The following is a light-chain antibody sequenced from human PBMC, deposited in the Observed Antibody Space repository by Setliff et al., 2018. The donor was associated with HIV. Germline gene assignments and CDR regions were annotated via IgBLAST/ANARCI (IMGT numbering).Light chain of an antibody. J-gene: IGLJ1*01. CDR3: SSYTFSSTPYV. V-gene: IGLV2-14*03. CDR1: SSDVGGYNS. Sequence: QSVLTQPASVSGSPGQSITISCTGPSSDVGGYNSVSWYQQHPGKVPKLMIYDVSNRPSWVSNRFSGSKSGNTASLTISGLQAEDEADYYCSSYTFSSTPYVFGTGTKVTVL. CDR2: DVS.